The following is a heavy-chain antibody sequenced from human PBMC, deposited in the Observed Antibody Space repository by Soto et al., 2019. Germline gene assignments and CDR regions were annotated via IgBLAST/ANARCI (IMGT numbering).Heavy chain of an antibody. CDR2: ISAYNGNT. Sequence: ASVKVSCKASGYTFTSYGISWVRQAPGQGLEWMGWISAYNGNTNYAQKLQGRVTMTTDTSTSTAYMELRSLRSDDTAVYYCARAGYCSGGSGYSGNDAFDIWGQGTMVTVSS. V-gene: IGHV1-18*01. D-gene: IGHD2-15*01. CDR1: GYTFTSYG. J-gene: IGHJ3*02. CDR3: ARAGYCSGGSGYSGNDAFDI.